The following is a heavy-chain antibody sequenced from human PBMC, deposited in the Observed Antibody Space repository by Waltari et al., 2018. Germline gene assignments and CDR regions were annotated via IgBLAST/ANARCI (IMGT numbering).Heavy chain of an antibody. V-gene: IGHV3-72*01. D-gene: IGHD2-21*02. CDR1: GFPFNAYD. J-gene: IGHJ4*02. Sequence: EVQLVESGGGLVQPGGSLRLSCAASGFPFNAYDLVWVRPAPAKGLEWVGRSRNKARSYTTEYAASVKGRFTISRDDSENSLYLQLNSLKTEDTATYYCARDLDGDSNLDYWGQGTLVTVSS. CDR3: ARDLDGDSNLDY. CDR2: SRNKARSYTT.